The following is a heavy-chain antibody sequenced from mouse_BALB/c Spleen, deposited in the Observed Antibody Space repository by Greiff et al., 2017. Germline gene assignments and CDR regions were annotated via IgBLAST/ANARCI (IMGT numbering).Heavy chain of an antibody. CDR3: ARNYGSSYEGYYAMDY. CDR2: INPSTGYT. Sequence: QVQLKESGAELAKPGASVKMSCKASGYTFTSYWMHWVKQRPGQGLEWIGYINPSTGYTEYNQKFKDKATLTADKSSSTAYMQLSSLTSEDSAVYYCARNYGSSYEGYYAMDYWGQGTSVTVSS. D-gene: IGHD1-1*01. V-gene: IGHV1-7*01. J-gene: IGHJ4*01. CDR1: GYTFTSYW.